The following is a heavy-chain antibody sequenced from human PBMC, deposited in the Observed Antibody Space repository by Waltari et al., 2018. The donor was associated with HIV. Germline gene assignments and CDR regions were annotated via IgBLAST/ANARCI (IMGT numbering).Heavy chain of an antibody. CDR1: GYSLRRPYY. Sequence: VQLQESGPGLGKPSETLSLTCTVSGYSLRRPYYSGWIRQPPGKGLEWIGNIHHSGNTYYNPSLKSRVTIAVDTSKNQFSLNLTSLTAADAALYFCAGTLDYGGNSHFYFDLWGRGALVTVSS. J-gene: IGHJ2*01. CDR2: IHHSGNT. D-gene: IGHD4-17*01. CDR3: AGTLDYGGNSHFYFDL. V-gene: IGHV4-38-2*02.